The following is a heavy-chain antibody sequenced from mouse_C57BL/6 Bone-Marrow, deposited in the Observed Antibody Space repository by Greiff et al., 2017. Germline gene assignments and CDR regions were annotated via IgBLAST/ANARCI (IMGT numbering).Heavy chain of an antibody. V-gene: IGHV6-3*01. D-gene: IGHD1-1*01. Sequence: EVKLEESGGGLVQPGGSMKLSCVASGFTFSNYWMNWVRQSPEKGLEWVAQIRLKSDNYATHYAESVKGRFTISRDDSKSSVYLQMNNLRAEDTGIYYCTASAYGSSYDVWGTGTTVTVSS. CDR1: GFTFSNYW. CDR2: IRLKSDNYAT. CDR3: TASAYGSSYDV. J-gene: IGHJ1*03.